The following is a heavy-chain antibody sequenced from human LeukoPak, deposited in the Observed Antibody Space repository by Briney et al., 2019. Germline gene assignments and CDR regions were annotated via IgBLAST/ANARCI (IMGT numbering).Heavy chain of an antibody. CDR3: AGEYYDILTGYYNFDY. J-gene: IGHJ4*02. CDR1: GFTFSSYS. V-gene: IGHV3-21*01. D-gene: IGHD3-9*01. Sequence: PGGSLRLSCAASGFTFSSYSMNWVRQAPGKGLEWVSSISSSSSYIYYADSVKGRFTISRDNAKNSLYLQMNSPRAEDTAVYYCAGEYYDILTGYYNFDYWGQGTLVTVSS. CDR2: ISSSSSYI.